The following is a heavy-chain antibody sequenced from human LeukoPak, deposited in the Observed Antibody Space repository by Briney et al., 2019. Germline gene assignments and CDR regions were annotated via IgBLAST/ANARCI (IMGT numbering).Heavy chain of an antibody. CDR3: AKAPLWSGYSYFGY. CDR1: GFTFSSYA. J-gene: IGHJ4*02. D-gene: IGHD3-3*01. CDR2: ISGSGGST. V-gene: IGHV3-23*01. Sequence: PGGSLRLSCAASGFTFSSYAMSWVHQAPGKGLEWVSAISGSGGSTYYADSVKGRFTISRDNSKNTLYLQMNSLRAEDTAVYYCAKAPLWSGYSYFGYWGQGTLVTVSS.